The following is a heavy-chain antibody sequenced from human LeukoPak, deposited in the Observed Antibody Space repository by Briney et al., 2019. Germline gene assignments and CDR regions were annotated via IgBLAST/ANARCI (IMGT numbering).Heavy chain of an antibody. Sequence: PGGSLRLSCVVSGFTFSRFEMNWVRQAPGKGLEWVSHISTCGSPIYYADSVQGRFTISRDNAKNSMYLQMNSLRAEDTAVYYCARCGGGNPRWFDPWGQGTLVTVSS. V-gene: IGHV3-48*03. CDR2: ISTCGSPI. D-gene: IGHD4-23*01. J-gene: IGHJ5*02. CDR1: GFTFSRFE. CDR3: ARCGGGNPRWFDP.